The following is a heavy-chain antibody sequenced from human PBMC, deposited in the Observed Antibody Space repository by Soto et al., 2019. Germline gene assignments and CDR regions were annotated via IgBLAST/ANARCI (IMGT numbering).Heavy chain of an antibody. CDR1: GGTFSSYA. J-gene: IGHJ4*02. CDR3: AKGTPYYYDSSGYSYYFDY. CDR2: IIPIFGTA. Sequence: ASVKVSCKASGGTFSSYAISWVRQAPGQGLEWMGGIIPIFGTANYAQKFQGRITITADESTSTAYMELSSLRSEDTAVYYCAKGTPYYYDSSGYSYYFDYWGQGTLVTVSS. V-gene: IGHV1-69*13. D-gene: IGHD3-22*01.